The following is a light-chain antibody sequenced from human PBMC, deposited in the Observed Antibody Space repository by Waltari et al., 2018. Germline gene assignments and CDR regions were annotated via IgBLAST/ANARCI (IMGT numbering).Light chain of an antibody. V-gene: IGKV3-20*01. Sequence: EIVLTQSPGTLSLSPGASATLSCRASQSVGRNYLAWYQQKPGQAPSLLIHGASSRATGIPDRFSGSGSGTDFTLTISRLEPEDFAVYYCQQYDSSPDTFGGGTKVEIK. CDR3: QQYDSSPDT. CDR1: QSVGRNY. CDR2: GAS. J-gene: IGKJ4*02.